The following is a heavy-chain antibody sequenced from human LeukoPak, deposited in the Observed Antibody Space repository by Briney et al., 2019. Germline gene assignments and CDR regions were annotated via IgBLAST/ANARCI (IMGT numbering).Heavy chain of an antibody. V-gene: IGHV1-46*01. CDR1: GYTFTSYY. CDR3: ARPIAAAGLFDY. CDR2: INPSGGST. Sequence: GASVKVSCKASGYTFTSYYMHWVRQAPGQGLEWMGIINPSGGSTSYAQKFQGRVTMTRDTSTSTVSMELSSLRSENTAVYYCARPIAAAGLFDYWGQGTLVTVSS. J-gene: IGHJ4*02. D-gene: IGHD6-13*01.